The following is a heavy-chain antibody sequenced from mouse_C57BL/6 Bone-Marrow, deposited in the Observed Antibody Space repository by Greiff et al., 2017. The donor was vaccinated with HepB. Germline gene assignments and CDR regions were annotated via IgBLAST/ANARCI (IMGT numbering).Heavy chain of an antibody. Sequence: VQLQQPGAELVRPGSSVKLSCKASGYTFTSYWMHWVKQRPIQGLEWIGNIDPSDSETHYNQKFKDKATLTVDKSSSTAYMQLSSLTSEDSAVYYCARDYYGSRGYWGQGTTLTVSS. D-gene: IGHD1-1*01. V-gene: IGHV1-52*01. J-gene: IGHJ2*01. CDR1: GYTFTSYW. CDR3: ARDYYGSRGY. CDR2: IDPSDSET.